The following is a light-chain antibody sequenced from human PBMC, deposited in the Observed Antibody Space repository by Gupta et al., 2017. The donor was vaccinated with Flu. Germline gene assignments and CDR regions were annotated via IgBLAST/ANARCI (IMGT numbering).Light chain of an antibody. CDR1: SSDVGGYNY. CDR2: DCS. CDR3: CSYAGSYV. Sequence: QSALTQPRSVSGSPGQSVTISCTGTSSDVGGYNYVSWYHQHPGKAPKLMIDDCSTRPSGVPDRFSGSKSGNTASLTISGRQAEDEADYYCCSYAGSYVFGTGTKVTVL. J-gene: IGLJ1*01. V-gene: IGLV2-11*01.